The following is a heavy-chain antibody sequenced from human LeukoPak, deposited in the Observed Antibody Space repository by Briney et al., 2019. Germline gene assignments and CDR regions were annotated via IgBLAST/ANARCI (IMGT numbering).Heavy chain of an antibody. CDR2: INPNSGGT. J-gene: IGHJ6*03. V-gene: IGHV1-2*02. CDR1: GYTFTGYY. Sequence: ASVKVSCKASGYTFTGYYMHWVRQAPGQGLEWMGWINPNSGGTNYAQKFQGRVTMTRDTSISTAYMELSRLRSDDTAVYYCARGGSGWYVAYYYYMDVWGKGTTVTVSS. D-gene: IGHD6-19*01. CDR3: ARGGSGWYVAYYYYMDV.